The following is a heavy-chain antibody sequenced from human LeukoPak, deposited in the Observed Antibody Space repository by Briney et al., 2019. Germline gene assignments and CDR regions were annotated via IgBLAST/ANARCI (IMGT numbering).Heavy chain of an antibody. V-gene: IGHV4-34*01. J-gene: IGHJ4*02. CDR2: INHSGST. Sequence: PSETLSLTCAVYGGSFSSYYWSWIRQPPGKGLEWIGEINHSGSTNYNPSLKSRVTISVDTSKNQFSLKLSSVTAADTAVYYCARGIGQGSDDWGQGTLVTVSS. CDR3: ARGIGQGSDD. CDR1: GGSFSSYY.